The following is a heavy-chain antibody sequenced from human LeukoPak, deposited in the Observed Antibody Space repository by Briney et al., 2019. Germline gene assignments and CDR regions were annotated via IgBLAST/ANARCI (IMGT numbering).Heavy chain of an antibody. V-gene: IGHV5-51*01. J-gene: IGHJ4*02. CDR3: ARRLCSGGSCYYFDY. D-gene: IGHD2-15*01. Sequence: GESLKISCKGSGYSFNSYWIGWVRQMPGKGLEWMGMIYPGDSDTRYSPSFQGQVTISADKSTSTASLQWSSLKAPDTAMYYCARRLCSGGSCYYFDYWGQGTLVTVSS. CDR2: IYPGDSDT. CDR1: GYSFNSYW.